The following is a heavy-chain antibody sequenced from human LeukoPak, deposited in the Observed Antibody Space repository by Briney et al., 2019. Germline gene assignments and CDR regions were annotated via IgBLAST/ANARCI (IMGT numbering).Heavy chain of an antibody. Sequence: SVKVSCKASGFTFTSSAMQWVRQARGQRLEWIGWIVVGSGNTNYAQKFQERVTITRDMSTSTAYMELSSLRSEDTAVYYCAAWSGYSGYVPFDNYYMDVWGKGTTVTVSS. CDR1: GFTFTSSA. J-gene: IGHJ6*03. CDR3: AAWSGYSGYVPFDNYYMDV. V-gene: IGHV1-58*02. CDR2: IVVGSGNT. D-gene: IGHD5-12*01.